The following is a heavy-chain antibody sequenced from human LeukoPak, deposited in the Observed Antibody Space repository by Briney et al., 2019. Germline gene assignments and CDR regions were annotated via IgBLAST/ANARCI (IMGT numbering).Heavy chain of an antibody. J-gene: IGHJ5*02. CDR3: ARGGLYSTWYSLDP. V-gene: IGHV4-31*03. CDR2: YYYRGST. D-gene: IGHD6-13*01. Sequence: SETLSLTCSVAGPSITDVGHYWTWIRQHPEKVLELIGYYYYRGSTYYSPSIKSRVTISVHKSKNQFSLKLTSVTAADTAVYYCARGGLYSTWYSLDPWGQGTLVTVSS. CDR1: GPSITDVGHY.